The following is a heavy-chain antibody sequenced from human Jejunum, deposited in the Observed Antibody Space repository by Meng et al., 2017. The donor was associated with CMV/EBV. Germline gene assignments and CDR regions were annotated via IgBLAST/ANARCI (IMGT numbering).Heavy chain of an antibody. J-gene: IGHJ6*02. V-gene: IGHV3-13*01. CDR2: IGTAGDT. Sequence: SYDMHWVRHATGKGLEWVSVIGTAGDTYYAGSVKGRFTISRENAKNSLYLQMNSLTAGDTAVYYCARDAGYSTSVGYSYYNGMDVWGQGTTVTVSS. D-gene: IGHD6-13*01. CDR3: ARDAGYSTSVGYSYYNGMDV. CDR1: SYD.